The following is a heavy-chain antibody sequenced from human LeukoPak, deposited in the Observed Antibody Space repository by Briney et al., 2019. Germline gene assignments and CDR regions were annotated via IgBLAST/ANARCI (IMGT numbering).Heavy chain of an antibody. V-gene: IGHV3-23*01. D-gene: IGHD6-13*01. CDR3: AKEFSGWYFDY. CDR1: GFSFSSYD. J-gene: IGHJ4*02. Sequence: PGGSLRLPCSASGFSFSSYDMSWVRQAPGKGLEWVSSISGSGDRTIYADSVKGRFTISRDNSKNTLDLQMNSLRAEDTAMYYCAKEFSGWYFDYGDEGPLVTVSS. CDR2: ISGSGDRT.